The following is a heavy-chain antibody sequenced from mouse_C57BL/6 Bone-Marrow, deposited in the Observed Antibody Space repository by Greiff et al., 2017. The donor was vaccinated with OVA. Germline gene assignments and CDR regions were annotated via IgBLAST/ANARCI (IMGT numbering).Heavy chain of an antibody. CDR1: GFNIKNTY. J-gene: IGHJ3*01. V-gene: IGHV14-3*01. Sequence: VHVKQSVAELVRPGASVKLSCTASGFNIKNTYMHWVKQRPEQGLEWIGRIDPANGNTKYAPKFQGKATITADTSSNTAYLQLSSLTSEDTAIYYCARSGYYGSSWGWFAYWGQGTLVTVSA. D-gene: IGHD1-1*01. CDR3: ARSGYYGSSWGWFAY. CDR2: IDPANGNT.